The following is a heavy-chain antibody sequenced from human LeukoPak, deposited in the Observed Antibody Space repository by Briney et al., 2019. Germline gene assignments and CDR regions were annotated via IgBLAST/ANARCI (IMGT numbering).Heavy chain of an antibody. J-gene: IGHJ4*02. CDR2: ISGDGTTT. CDR3: TRVRSSSWYDY. V-gene: IGHV3-74*01. Sequence: PGGSLRLSCSASGFTFSRYAMHWVRQAPGKGLVWVSRISGDGTTTTYADSVKGRFTISRDNAKNTLFLQMNSLRVDDTAVYYCTRVRSSSWYDYWGQGALVTVSS. CDR1: GFTFSRYA. D-gene: IGHD6-13*01.